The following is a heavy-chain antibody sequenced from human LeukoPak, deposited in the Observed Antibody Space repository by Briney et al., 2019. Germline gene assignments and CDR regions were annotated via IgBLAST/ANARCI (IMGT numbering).Heavy chain of an antibody. CDR3: ARDYGDYPWFDP. CDR2: IIPIFGTA. V-gene: IGHV1-69*05. Sequence: ASVKVSCKASGGTFSSYAISWVRQAPGQGLEWMGGIIPIFGTANYAQKFQGRVTITTDESTSTAYMELSSLRSEDTAVYYCARDYGDYPWFDPWGQGTMVTVSS. D-gene: IGHD4-17*01. J-gene: IGHJ3*01. CDR1: GGTFSSYA.